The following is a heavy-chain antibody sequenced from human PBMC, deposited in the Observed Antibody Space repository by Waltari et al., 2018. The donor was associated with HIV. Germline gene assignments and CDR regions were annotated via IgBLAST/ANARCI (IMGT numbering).Heavy chain of an antibody. V-gene: IGHV3-23*01. Sequence: EVQLLESGGGLVQPGGSLRLSCAASGFPFSRYAMSWVRQASGKGLEWVSAISGSGGSTYYADSVKGRFTISRDNSKNTLYLQMNSLRAEDTAVYYCAKDYYYDSSGYLFDYWGQGTLVTVSS. D-gene: IGHD3-22*01. CDR2: ISGSGGST. J-gene: IGHJ4*02. CDR1: GFPFSRYA. CDR3: AKDYYYDSSGYLFDY.